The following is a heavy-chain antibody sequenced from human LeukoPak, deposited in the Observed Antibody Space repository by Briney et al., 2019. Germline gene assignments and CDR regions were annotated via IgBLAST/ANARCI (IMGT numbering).Heavy chain of an antibody. CDR1: GISPYNYT. CDR2: ITNSGGST. V-gene: IGHV3-23*01. D-gene: IGHD6-19*01. J-gene: IGHJ4*02. CDR3: AKISVTLTRDY. Sequence: GGALRLSCAAAGISPYNYTLTMGRHAPGEGVEWVSAITNSGGSTYYADSVKGRFTISRDNSKNTLFLQMNSLRADDTAVYYCAKISVTLTRDYWGQGTLVTVSS.